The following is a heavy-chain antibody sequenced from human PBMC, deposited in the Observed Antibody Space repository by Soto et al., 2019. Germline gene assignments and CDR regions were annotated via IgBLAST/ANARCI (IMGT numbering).Heavy chain of an antibody. CDR2: INPNSGGT. CDR3: ARSAHYDSSGVRAFDI. CDR1: GYTFTGYY. V-gene: IGHV1-2*04. D-gene: IGHD3-22*01. Sequence: ASVKVSCKASGYTFTGYYMHWVRQAPGQGLEWMGWINPNSGGTNYAQKFQGWATMTRDTSISTAYMELSRLRSDDTAVYYCARSAHYDSSGVRAFDIWGQGTMVTVSS. J-gene: IGHJ3*02.